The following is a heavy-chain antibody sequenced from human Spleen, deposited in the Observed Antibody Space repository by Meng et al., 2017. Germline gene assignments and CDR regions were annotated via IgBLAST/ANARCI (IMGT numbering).Heavy chain of an antibody. CDR1: GGSISSSNW. Sequence: VQQPQWGQVLLKPSEALALPSAVAGGSISSSNWWSWVRQPPGKGLEWIGEIYHSGSTNYNPSLKSRVTISVDKSKNQFSLKLSSVTAADTAVYYCASGPRGPDQMYYFDYWGQGTLVTVSS. V-gene: IGHV4-4*02. J-gene: IGHJ4*02. D-gene: IGHD1-14*01. CDR2: IYHSGST. CDR3: ASGPRGPDQMYYFDY.